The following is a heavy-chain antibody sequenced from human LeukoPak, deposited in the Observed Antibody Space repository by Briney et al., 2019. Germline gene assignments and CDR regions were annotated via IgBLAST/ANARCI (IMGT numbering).Heavy chain of an antibody. CDR3: TRGKGFVGHFDF. J-gene: IGHJ4*02. CDR1: GGSFTNNA. Sequence: ASVKVSCKVSGGSFTNNAISWVGQAPGQGPEWMGRILPTFGTAEYAERFQGRLTLTADKSTTTAYIELTSLKIEDTALYFCTRGKGFVGHFDFWGQGTLVTVSS. CDR2: ILPTFGTA. D-gene: IGHD3-3*01. V-gene: IGHV1-69*06.